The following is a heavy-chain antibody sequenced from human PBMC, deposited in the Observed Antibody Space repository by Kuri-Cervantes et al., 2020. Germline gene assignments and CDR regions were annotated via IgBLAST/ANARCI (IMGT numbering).Heavy chain of an antibody. CDR1: GFTFDDYA. Sequence: GGSLRLSCAASGFTFDDYAMHWVRQAPGKGLEWVSGISWNSGSIGYADSVKGRFTISRDNAKNSLYLQMNSLRAEDTAVYYCARELRYCYSSNCYGGVFESWGQGTLVTVSS. CDR2: ISWNSGSI. J-gene: IGHJ4*02. V-gene: IGHV3-9*01. CDR3: ARELRYCYSSNCYGGVFES. D-gene: IGHD2-2*01.